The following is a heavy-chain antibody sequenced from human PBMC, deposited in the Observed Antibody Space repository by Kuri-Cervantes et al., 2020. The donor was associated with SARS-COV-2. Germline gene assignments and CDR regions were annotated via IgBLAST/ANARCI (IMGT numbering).Heavy chain of an antibody. Sequence: RGSLRLSCVASGFNFSTTDMHWVRQAPGKGLEWVTFISYDGKNKKCMASGKGRFTISRDNSQNTLHLQMKSLRDEDTAIYYCAKDRAGVHDFWGQGTLVTVSS. CDR3: AKDRAGVHDF. CDR2: ISYDGKNK. J-gene: IGHJ4*02. D-gene: IGHD2-21*01. V-gene: IGHV3-30*18. CDR1: GFNFSTTD.